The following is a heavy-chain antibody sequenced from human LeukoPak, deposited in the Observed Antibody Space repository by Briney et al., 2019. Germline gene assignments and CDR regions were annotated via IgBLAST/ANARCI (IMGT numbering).Heavy chain of an antibody. Sequence: SETLSLTCAVYGGSFSGYYWSWIRQPPGKGLEWIGEINHSGSTNYNPSLKSRVTISVDTSKNQFSLKLSSVTAADTAVYYCAGGPRGSRYSVDYWGQGTLVTVSS. CDR1: GGSFSGYY. V-gene: IGHV4-34*01. D-gene: IGHD2-15*01. CDR3: AGGPRGSRYSVDY. J-gene: IGHJ4*02. CDR2: INHSGST.